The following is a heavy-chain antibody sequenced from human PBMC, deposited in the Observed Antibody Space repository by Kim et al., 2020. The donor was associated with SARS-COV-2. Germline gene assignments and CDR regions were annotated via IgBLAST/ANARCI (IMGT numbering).Heavy chain of an antibody. J-gene: IGHJ6*03. CDR3: ARGGYCSSTSCRPHQYYYYYYYMDV. CDR2: IYYSGST. CDR1: GGSISSYY. Sequence: SETLSLTCTVSGGSISSYYWSWIRQPPGKGLEWIGYIYYSGSTNYNPSLKSRVTISVDTSKNQFSLKLSSVTAADTAVYYCARGGYCSSTSCRPHQYYYYYYYMDVWGKGTTVTVSS. D-gene: IGHD2-2*01. V-gene: IGHV4-59*01.